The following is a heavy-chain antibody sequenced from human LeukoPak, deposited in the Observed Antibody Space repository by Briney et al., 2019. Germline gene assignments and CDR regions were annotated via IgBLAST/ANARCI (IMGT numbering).Heavy chain of an antibody. CDR3: ARDPMNQSIYSDY. Sequence: SVKVSCKASGGTFSSYAISWVRQAPGQGLEWMGRIIPILGIANYAQKFQGRVTITADKSTSTAYMELSSLRSEDTAVYYCARDPMNQSIYSDYWGQGTLVTVSS. V-gene: IGHV1-69*04. J-gene: IGHJ4*02. CDR2: IIPILGIA. CDR1: GGTFSSYA.